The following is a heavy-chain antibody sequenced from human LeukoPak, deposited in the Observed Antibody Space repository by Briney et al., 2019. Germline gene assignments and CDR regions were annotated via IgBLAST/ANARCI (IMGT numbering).Heavy chain of an antibody. CDR2: IKQDGSEK. D-gene: IGHD6-19*01. V-gene: IGHV3-7*01. J-gene: IGHJ4*02. CDR3: ARGGSGWYRFDY. Sequence: PGGSLRLSCAASGFTFDDYGMSWVRQAPGKGLEWVANIKQDGSEKYYVDSVKGRFTISRDNAKNSLYLQMNSLRAEDTAVYYCARGGSGWYRFDYWGQGTLVTVSS. CDR1: GFTFDDYG.